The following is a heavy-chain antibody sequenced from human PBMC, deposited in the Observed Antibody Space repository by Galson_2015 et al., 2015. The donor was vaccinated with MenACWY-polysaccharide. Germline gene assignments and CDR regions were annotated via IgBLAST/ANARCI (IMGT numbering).Heavy chain of an antibody. CDR2: INQDGSEK. Sequence: WVAIINQDGSEKYYVDSVKGRFSISRDNAKNSLYLQMNSLRSEDTAVYYCARDPLDSSGYTRGSVFDLWGRGTLVTVSS. CDR3: ARDPLDSSGYTRGSVFDL. V-gene: IGHV3-7*01. J-gene: IGHJ2*01. D-gene: IGHD3-22*01.